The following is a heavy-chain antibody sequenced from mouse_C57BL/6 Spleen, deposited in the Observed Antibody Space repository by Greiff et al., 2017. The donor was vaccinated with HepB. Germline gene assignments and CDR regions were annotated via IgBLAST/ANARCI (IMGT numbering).Heavy chain of an antibody. D-gene: IGHD1-1*01. Sequence: DVKLQESGPGLVKPSQSLSLTCSVTGYSITSGYYWNWIRQVPGNKLEWMGYISYDGSNNYNPSLKNRISITRDTSKNQFFLKLNSVTTEATATYYCAREKTTVFPYFDYWGQGTTLTVSS. V-gene: IGHV3-6*01. CDR2: ISYDGSN. CDR3: AREKTTVFPYFDY. J-gene: IGHJ2*01. CDR1: GYSITSGYY.